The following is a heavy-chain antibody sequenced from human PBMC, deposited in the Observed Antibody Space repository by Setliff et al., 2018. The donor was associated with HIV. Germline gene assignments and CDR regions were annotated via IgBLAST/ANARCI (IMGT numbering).Heavy chain of an antibody. J-gene: IGHJ4*02. CDR1: GYSFTSYW. D-gene: IGHD3-10*01. V-gene: IGHV5-51*01. CDR3: ARHGQYGSGSYYNRPFDF. Sequence: GESLKISCKGSGYSFTSYWIGWVRQMPGKGLEWMGIIHPGDSDTRYSPSFQGQVTISADKSISTAYLQWSGLKASDTAMYYCARHGQYGSGSYYNRPFDFWGQGTLVTVSS. CDR2: IHPGDSDT.